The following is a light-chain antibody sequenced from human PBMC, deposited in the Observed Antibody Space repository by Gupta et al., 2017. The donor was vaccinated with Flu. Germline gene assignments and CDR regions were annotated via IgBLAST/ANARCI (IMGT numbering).Light chain of an antibody. V-gene: IGKV1-5*03. CDR2: KAS. Sequence: DIQMTQSPSTLSASVGDRVTITCRASQSISTWLAWYQQKPGKAPKLLIYKASSSESGVPSRFSGSGSGKEFTLTISSLQPDDFATYYCQQYYSYWSFGQGTKVEIK. CDR1: QSISTW. CDR3: QQYYSYWS. J-gene: IGKJ1*01.